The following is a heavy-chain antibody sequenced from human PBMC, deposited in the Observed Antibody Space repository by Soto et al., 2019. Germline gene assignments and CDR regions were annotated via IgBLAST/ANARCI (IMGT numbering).Heavy chain of an antibody. D-gene: IGHD4-4*01. CDR2: IKEDGGEQ. CDR1: GFSFSSYW. Sequence: QLMQSGGGLVRPGGSLRLSCAASGFSFSSYWMSWVRQAPGKGPEWVANIKEDGGEQHYVDSVKGRFTISRDNTENSLFLQMNNLRAEDSAIYYCVITTSTVSYWFDPWGPGTQVTVSS. V-gene: IGHV3-7*03. J-gene: IGHJ5*02. CDR3: VITTSTVSYWFDP.